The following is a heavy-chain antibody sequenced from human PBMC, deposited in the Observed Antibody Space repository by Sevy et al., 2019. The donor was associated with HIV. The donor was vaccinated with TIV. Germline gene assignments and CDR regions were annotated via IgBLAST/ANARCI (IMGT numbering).Heavy chain of an antibody. V-gene: IGHV3-9*03. CDR3: AKQAAGNSYLDY. CDR2: LSWNGAVS. J-gene: IGHJ4*02. D-gene: IGHD6-13*01. Sequence: GGSLRLSCAASGFTFDDYAMHWVRQAPGKGLEWVSGLSWNGAVSAYADSVMGRFTISRDNAKNSLYLQMNSLRAEDMALYYCAKQAAGNSYLDYWGQGTLVTVSS. CDR1: GFTFDDYA.